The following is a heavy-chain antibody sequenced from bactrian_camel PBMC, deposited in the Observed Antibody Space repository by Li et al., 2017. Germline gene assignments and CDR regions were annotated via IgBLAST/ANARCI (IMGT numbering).Heavy chain of an antibody. Sequence: VQLVESGGGSVQSGGSLRLSCTGSGITISSEFYCMGWFRLTPGNVHEEVAVIRGGTSTYGESVKGRFTISQDNAKNTLYLQMDSLTPEDTAVYHCAADRRGRGGTCRGPAFEYYGRGTQVTVS. D-gene: IGHD2*01. CDR2: IRGGTS. CDR1: GITISSEF. V-gene: IGHV3S53*01. J-gene: IGHJ4*01. CDR3: AADRRGRGGTCRGPAFEY.